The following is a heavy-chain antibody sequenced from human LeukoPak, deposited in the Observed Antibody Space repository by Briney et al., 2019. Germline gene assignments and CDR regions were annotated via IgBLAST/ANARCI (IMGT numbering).Heavy chain of an antibody. CDR1: GGSFSGYY. V-gene: IGHV4-34*01. D-gene: IGHD3-10*01. J-gene: IGHJ5*02. Sequence: PSETLSLTCAVYGGSFSGYYWSWIRQPPGKGLEWIGEINHSGSTNYNPSLKSRVTISVDTSKNQFSLKLSSVTAADTAVYYCARGDMRGTMVRGTTQPMPRTWFDPWGQGTLVTVSS. CDR3: ARGDMRGTMVRGTTQPMPRTWFDP. CDR2: INHSGST.